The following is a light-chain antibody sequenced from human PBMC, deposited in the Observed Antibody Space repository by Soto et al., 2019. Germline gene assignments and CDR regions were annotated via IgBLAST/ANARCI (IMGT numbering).Light chain of an antibody. V-gene: IGKV1-33*01. CDR2: DAS. CDR1: QDINKN. J-gene: IGKJ5*01. Sequence: EIQMTQSPSSLSASVGDRVTITCQASQDINKNLIWYQQKPGKAPKLLIYDASDLETGVPSRFSGSGSRTGFTFTISRLQPEDFATYYCQQYESLPLTFGQGTRLEIK. CDR3: QQYESLPLT.